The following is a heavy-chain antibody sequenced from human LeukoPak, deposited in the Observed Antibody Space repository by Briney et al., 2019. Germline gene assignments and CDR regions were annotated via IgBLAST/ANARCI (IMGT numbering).Heavy chain of an antibody. CDR2: LNQDGSEK. D-gene: IGHD1-1*01. V-gene: IGHV3-7*05. Sequence: GGSLRLSRAASGFTFSNYWMSWVRQVQGKGLEWVANLNQDGSEKYFVDSVKGRFTISRDNGWNSLYLLMNSLRAEDTAVYYCARDPTGNDAFDIWGQGTMVTVSS. J-gene: IGHJ3*02. CDR3: ARDPTGNDAFDI. CDR1: GFTFSNYW.